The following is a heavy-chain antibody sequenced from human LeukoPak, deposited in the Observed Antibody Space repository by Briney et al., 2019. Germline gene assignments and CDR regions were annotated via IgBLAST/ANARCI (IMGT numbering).Heavy chain of an antibody. Sequence: GGSLRLSCAASGFTFSSYSINWVRQAPGKGLEWVSSISSSSSYIYYADSVKGRFTISRDNAKNSLYLQMNSLRAEDTALYYCAKDQQQLVWFGWFDPWGQGTLVTVSS. V-gene: IGHV3-21*04. J-gene: IGHJ5*02. CDR1: GFTFSSYS. CDR3: AKDQQQLVWFGWFDP. D-gene: IGHD6-13*01. CDR2: ISSSSSYI.